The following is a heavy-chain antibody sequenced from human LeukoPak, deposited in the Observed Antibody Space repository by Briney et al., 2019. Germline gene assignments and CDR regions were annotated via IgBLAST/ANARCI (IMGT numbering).Heavy chain of an antibody. CDR2: INAYNGNT. CDR1: GYTFTSYI. Sequence: ASVRVSCKASGYTFTSYIISWVRQAPGQGLEWMGWINAYNGNTDYAQRVQGRVTMTTDTSTSTAYMELRSLRSDDTAVYYCARDRHIATAVYYYYMDVWGKGTPVTVSS. V-gene: IGHV1-18*01. D-gene: IGHD6-13*01. J-gene: IGHJ6*03. CDR3: ARDRHIATAVYYYYMDV.